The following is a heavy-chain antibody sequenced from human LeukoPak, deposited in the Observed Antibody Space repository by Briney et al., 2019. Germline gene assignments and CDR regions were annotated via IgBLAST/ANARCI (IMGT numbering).Heavy chain of an antibody. CDR3: ARSGIAAAGSVSDP. V-gene: IGHV1-69*06. D-gene: IGHD6-13*01. CDR1: GYTFTSYG. J-gene: IGHJ5*02. CDR2: IIPIFGTA. Sequence: SVKVSCKASGYTFTSYGISWVRQAPGQGLEWMGGIIPIFGTANYAQKFQGRVTITADKSTSTAYMELSSLRSEDTAVYYCARSGIAAAGSVSDPWGQGTLVTVSS.